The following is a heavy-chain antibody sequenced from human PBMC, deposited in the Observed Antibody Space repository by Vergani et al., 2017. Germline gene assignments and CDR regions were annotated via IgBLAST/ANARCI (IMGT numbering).Heavy chain of an antibody. CDR3: ARGDYGILIGYRY. CDR2: INPSGGHT. Sequence: QVQLLQPGAELKKSGASVKVSCKTPGYTFSNYYMHWLRQAPGQGVEWMGIINPSGGHTNYAQKFKGRVTMTRDTSTSEVYMELSSLRSEDTAIYYCARGDYGILIGYRYWGQGSLVTVSA. V-gene: IGHV1-46*03. J-gene: IGHJ4*02. CDR1: GYTFSNYY. D-gene: IGHD3-9*01.